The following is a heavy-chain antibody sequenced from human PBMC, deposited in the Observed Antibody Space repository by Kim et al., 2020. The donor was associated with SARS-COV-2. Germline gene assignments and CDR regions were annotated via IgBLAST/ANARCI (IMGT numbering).Heavy chain of an antibody. J-gene: IGHJ6*02. D-gene: IGHD2-15*01. CDR2: IKSKTDGGTT. CDR1: GFTFSNAW. Sequence: GGSLRLSCAASGFTFSNAWMSWVRQAPGKGLEWVGRIKSKTDGGTTDYAAPVKGRFTISRDDSKNTLYLQMNSLKTEYTAVYYCTEPRYCSGGSCYGLFYYYGMDVWGQGTTVTVSS. CDR3: TEPRYCSGGSCYGLFYYYGMDV. V-gene: IGHV3-15*01.